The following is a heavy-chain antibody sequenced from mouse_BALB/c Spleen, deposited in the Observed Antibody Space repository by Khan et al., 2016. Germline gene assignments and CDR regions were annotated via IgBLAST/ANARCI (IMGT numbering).Heavy chain of an antibody. V-gene: IGHV3-2*02. CDR2: IRYSGDT. Sequence: EVQLQESGPGLVKSSQSLSLTCTVTGYSITSDYAWNWIRQFPGNKLEWMGYIRYSGDTSYNPSLKSRISISRDTSKNQFFLQLNSVTTEDTATYYCASYPWFAYWGQGTLVTVST. J-gene: IGHJ3*01. CDR1: GYSITSDYA. CDR3: ASYPWFAY.